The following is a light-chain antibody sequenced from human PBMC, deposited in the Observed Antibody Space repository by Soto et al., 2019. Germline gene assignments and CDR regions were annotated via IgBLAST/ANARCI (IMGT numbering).Light chain of an antibody. Sequence: EIVLTQSPGTLSLSPGERATLSCRASQSVTSRYLAWYQQKPGQAPRLLMSAAFTRAAGIPDRFSGDGSGTDFTLTISGLQPEDFAIYYCLQTFTTHITFGGGTTVEVK. V-gene: IGKV3-20*01. CDR3: LQTFTTHIT. CDR2: AAF. J-gene: IGKJ4*01. CDR1: QSVTSRY.